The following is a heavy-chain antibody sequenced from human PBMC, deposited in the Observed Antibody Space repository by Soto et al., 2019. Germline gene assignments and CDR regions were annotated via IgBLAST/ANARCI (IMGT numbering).Heavy chain of an antibody. J-gene: IGHJ6*02. V-gene: IGHV4-39*01. D-gene: IGHD3-10*01. CDR3: ARGDYYGSGSLYYYYYYGMDV. CDR2: IYYSGST. CDR1: GGSISSSSHY. Sequence: SETLSLTCTVSGGSISSSSHYWGWIRQPPGKGLEWIGSIYYSGSTYYNPSLKSRVTISVDTSKNQFSLKLSSVTAADTAVYYCARGDYYGSGSLYYYYYYGMDVWGQGTTVT.